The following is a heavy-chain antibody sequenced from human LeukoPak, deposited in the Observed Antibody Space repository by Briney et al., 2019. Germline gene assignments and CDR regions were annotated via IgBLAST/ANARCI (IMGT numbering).Heavy chain of an antibody. J-gene: IGHJ3*02. V-gene: IGHV4-59*08. CDR2: IYHSGST. D-gene: IGHD1-20*01. Sequence: SETLSLTCSVSGGSIIGHYWSWIRQPPGKGLEWLGYIYHSGSTKYNPSLESRVTISVDTSKNQFSLKVSSVTAADTAMYHCARHISGSVAFDIWGQGTMVTASS. CDR3: ARHISGSVAFDI. CDR1: GGSIIGHY.